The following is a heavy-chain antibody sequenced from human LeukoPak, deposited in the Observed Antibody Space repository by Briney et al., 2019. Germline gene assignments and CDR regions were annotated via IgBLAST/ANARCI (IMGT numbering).Heavy chain of an antibody. J-gene: IGHJ4*02. CDR1: GGSFSGYY. CDR3: ARAPEVDLYYFDY. D-gene: IGHD2-15*01. V-gene: IGHV4-34*01. Sequence: SETLSLTCAVYGGSFSGYYWSWIRQPPGKGLEWIGEINHSGSTNYNPSLKSRVTISVDTSKNQFSLKLSSVTAADTAVYYCARAPEVDLYYFDYWGQGTLVTVSS. CDR2: INHSGST.